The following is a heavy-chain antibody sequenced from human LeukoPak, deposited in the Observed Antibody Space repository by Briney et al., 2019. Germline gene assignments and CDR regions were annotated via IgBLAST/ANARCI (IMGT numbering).Heavy chain of an antibody. CDR3: ARVDYGSGSYYAFDI. CDR1: GFAFSSYA. CDR2: ISYDGSNK. Sequence: PGRSLRLSCAVSGFAFSSYAMHWVRQAPGKGLEWGAVISYDGSNKYYADSVKGRFTISRDNSKNTLYLQMNSLRAEDTAVYYCARVDYGSGSYYAFDIWGQGTMVTVSS. D-gene: IGHD3-10*01. J-gene: IGHJ3*02. V-gene: IGHV3-30*04.